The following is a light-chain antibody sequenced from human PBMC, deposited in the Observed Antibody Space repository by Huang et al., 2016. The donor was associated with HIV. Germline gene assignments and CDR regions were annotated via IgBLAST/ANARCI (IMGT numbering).Light chain of an antibody. Sequence: DIVMTQSPDSLAVSLGERATIHCKSSQSVLYFANNKNYLAWYQQKPGQPPKLLIYWASTRECGVPDRFSGSGSGTDFTLTISGLQAEDVAVYYCQQYYNTPYTFGQGTKLEIK. CDR1: QSVLYFANNKNY. V-gene: IGKV4-1*01. CDR2: WAS. J-gene: IGKJ2*01. CDR3: QQYYNTPYT.